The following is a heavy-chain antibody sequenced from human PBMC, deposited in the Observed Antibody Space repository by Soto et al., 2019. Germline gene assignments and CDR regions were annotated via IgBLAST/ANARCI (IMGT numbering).Heavy chain of an antibody. CDR2: IRSKPNNYAT. V-gene: IGHV3-73*02. CDR3: SGGQNDYNYYYYYPMDV. J-gene: IGHJ6*02. Sequence: EVQLVESGGGLVQPGESLRLSCAASGFTFSGSAMHWVRQAPGKGLEWVGRIRSKPNNYATAYAASVKGRFSISRDDSKYTAYLQVNGLKTEDTAVYYCSGGQNDYNYYYYYPMDVWGRGTTVTVSS. D-gene: IGHD4-4*01. CDR1: GFTFSGSA.